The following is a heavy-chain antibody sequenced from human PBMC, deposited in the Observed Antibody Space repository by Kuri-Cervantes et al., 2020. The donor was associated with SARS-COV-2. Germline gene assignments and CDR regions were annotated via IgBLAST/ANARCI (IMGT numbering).Heavy chain of an antibody. CDR2: IIPIFGTA. V-gene: IGHV1-69*06. CDR3: ARTMTYYYYYVMDV. Sequence: SVKVSCKASGGTFSSYAISLVRQAPGQGLEWMGGIIPIFGTANYAQKFQGRVTITADKSTSTAYMELSSLRSDDTAVYYCARTMTYYYYYVMDVWGQGTTVTVYS. CDR1: GGTFSSYA. J-gene: IGHJ6*01. D-gene: IGHD3-22*01.